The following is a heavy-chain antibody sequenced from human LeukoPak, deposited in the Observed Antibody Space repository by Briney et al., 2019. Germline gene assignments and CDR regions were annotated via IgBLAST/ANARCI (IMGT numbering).Heavy chain of an antibody. J-gene: IGHJ6*03. CDR1: GFSLVAYA. V-gene: IGHV3-23*01. D-gene: IGHD2-15*01. CDR2: ISGRGDKT. Sequence: GSLRLSCAASGFSLVAYALSWVRQAPGGGLEWVAAISGRGDKTYHADSVKGRFTISKDNSQTRLSLQMDSLRCAHPALDSCAKYTTAWWYHRAYMNVWGKGTTVTVSS. CDR3: AKYTTAWWYHRAYMNV.